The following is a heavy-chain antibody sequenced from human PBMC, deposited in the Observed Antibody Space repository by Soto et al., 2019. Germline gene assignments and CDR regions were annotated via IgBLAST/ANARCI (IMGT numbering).Heavy chain of an antibody. Sequence: QITLKESGPTLVKPTQTLTLTCTFSGFSLSTSGVGVGWIRQPPGKALEWLALIYWDDDKRYSPSLKSRLTITKXXSXSXXVLTMTNMDPVDTATYYCAHLSIAAAGIDRNWFDPWGQGTLVTVSS. V-gene: IGHV2-5*02. J-gene: IGHJ5*02. D-gene: IGHD6-13*01. CDR2: IYWDDDK. CDR1: GFSLSTSGVG. CDR3: AHLSIAAAGIDRNWFDP.